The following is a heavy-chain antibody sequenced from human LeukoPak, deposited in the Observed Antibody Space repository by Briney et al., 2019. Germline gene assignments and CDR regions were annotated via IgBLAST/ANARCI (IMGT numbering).Heavy chain of an antibody. J-gene: IGHJ4*02. Sequence: PAGSLSLSGAGSGFTFSTFCMSWVGQGPGQGREGVVNMKQDGSEKYYVDSVKGRITISRDTAKTSLVLHMSSLRDEDTAVSYCARGGGFCSSTRCYRLDYWGQGTLVTVSS. CDR1: GFTFSTFC. CDR2: MKQDGSEK. D-gene: IGHD2-2*01. V-gene: IGHV3-7*04. CDR3: ARGGGFCSSTRCYRLDY.